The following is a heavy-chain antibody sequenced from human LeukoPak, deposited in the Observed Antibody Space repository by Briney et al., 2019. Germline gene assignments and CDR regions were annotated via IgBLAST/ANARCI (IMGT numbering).Heavy chain of an antibody. D-gene: IGHD6-19*01. J-gene: IGHJ4*02. V-gene: IGHV4-59*12. Sequence: SETLSLTCTVSGGSISSYYWSWIRQPPGKGLEWIAYIYYTGSTNYNPSLKSRVTMSVDTSKNQFSLKLSSVTAADTAVYYCAGSPYSSGWFGEKDYWGQGTLVTVSS. CDR1: GGSISSYY. CDR3: AGSPYSSGWFGEKDY. CDR2: IYYTGST.